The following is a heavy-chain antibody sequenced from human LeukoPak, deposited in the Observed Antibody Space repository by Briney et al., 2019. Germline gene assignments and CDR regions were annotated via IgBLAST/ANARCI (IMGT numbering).Heavy chain of an antibody. CDR3: ARGYGSGNYFDY. CDR1: GFTFSSYG. D-gene: IGHD3-10*01. CDR2: IWYDGSNK. V-gene: IGHV3-33*01. Sequence: PGGSLRLSCAASGFTFSSYGMHWVRQAPGKGLEWVAVIWYDGSNKYYADSVKGRFTISRDNSKNTLYLQMNSLKAEDTAVYYCARGYGSGNYFDYWGQGTLVTVSS. J-gene: IGHJ4*02.